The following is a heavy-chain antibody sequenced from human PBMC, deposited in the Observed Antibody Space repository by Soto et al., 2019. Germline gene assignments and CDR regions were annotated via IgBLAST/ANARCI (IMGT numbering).Heavy chain of an antibody. CDR2: IYWNDDK. Sequence: SGPTLVNPTQTLTLTCPFSGFSLRTSGVGVGWIRQPPGKALEWLALIYWNDDKRYSPSLKSRLTITKDTSKNQVVLTMTNMDPVDTATYDCAPTMAGPYYYYYGMDVCGQGTTVTVYS. J-gene: IGHJ6*02. CDR1: GFSLRTSGVG. V-gene: IGHV2-5*01. CDR3: APTMAGPYYYYYGMDV.